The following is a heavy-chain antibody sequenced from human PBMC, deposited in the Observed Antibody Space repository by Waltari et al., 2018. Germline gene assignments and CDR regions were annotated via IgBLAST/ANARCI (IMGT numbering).Heavy chain of an antibody. D-gene: IGHD6-6*01. Sequence: QVQLQESGPGLVKPSETLSLTCTVSGGSISSHYWSWIRQPPGKGLEWIGYIYYIGSTNYNPSLKSRVTISVDTSKNQFSLKLSSVTAADTAVYYCARTRIAARLHNWFDPWGQGTLVTVSS. CDR2: IYYIGST. J-gene: IGHJ5*02. CDR1: GGSISSHY. V-gene: IGHV4-59*11. CDR3: ARTRIAARLHNWFDP.